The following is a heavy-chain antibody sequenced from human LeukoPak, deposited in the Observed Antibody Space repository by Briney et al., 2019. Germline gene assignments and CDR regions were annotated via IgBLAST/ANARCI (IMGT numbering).Heavy chain of an antibody. J-gene: IGHJ5*02. CDR2: TYYRSKWYN. CDR3: ARGGFCSSTSCYREDNWFDP. CDR1: GDSVSSNSAA. Sequence: SQTLSLTCAISGDSVSSNSAAWNWIRQSPSRGLEWLGRTYYRSKWYNDYAVSVKSRITINPDTSKNQFSLQLNSVTPEDTAVYYCARGGFCSSTSCYREDNWFDPWGQGTLVTVPS. V-gene: IGHV6-1*01. D-gene: IGHD2-2*01.